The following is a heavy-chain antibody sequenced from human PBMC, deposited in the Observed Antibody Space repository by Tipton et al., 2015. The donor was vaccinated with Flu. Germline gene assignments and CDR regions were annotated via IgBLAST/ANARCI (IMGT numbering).Heavy chain of an antibody. CDR2: ITSDGSSR. D-gene: IGHD3-22*01. CDR3: ARVDDSRGYFVDAFDI. V-gene: IGHV3-74*01. CDR1: GFTFKTHW. J-gene: IGHJ3*02. Sequence: GSLRLSCAASGFTFKTHWMHWVRQAPGKGLVWVSRITSDGSSRTYADSVKGRFTISRDNAKNTLYLQMNSLRVEDTAMYYCARVDDSRGYFVDAFDIWGQGTMVTVSS.